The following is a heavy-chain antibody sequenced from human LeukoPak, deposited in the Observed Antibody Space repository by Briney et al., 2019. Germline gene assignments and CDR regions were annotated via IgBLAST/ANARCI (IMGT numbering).Heavy chain of an antibody. J-gene: IGHJ3*02. CDR2: IWYDGSNK. Sequence: PGRSLRLSCVASGFTFNGYTMHWVRQAPGKGLEWVAIIWYDGSNKYYADSVKGRFTISRDNSKNTLFLQMNSLRAEDTAVYYCARDAFGARGTGGGLDIWGQGTMVIVSS. V-gene: IGHV3-33*01. CDR3: ARDAFGARGTGGGLDI. CDR1: GFTFNGYT. D-gene: IGHD3-10*01.